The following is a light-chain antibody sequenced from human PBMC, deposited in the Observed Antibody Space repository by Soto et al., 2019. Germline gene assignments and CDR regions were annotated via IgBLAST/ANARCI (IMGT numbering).Light chain of an antibody. V-gene: IGKV1-39*01. CDR2: VAS. CDR3: QQTYSIPPLT. J-gene: IGKJ4*01. CDR1: QSVTTY. Sequence: DFQLTQSPSSLSASVGDRVTITCRSSQSVTTYLNWYQQKPGKAPKLLIYVASVLQTGVPSRFSGSGSGTNSSLTINGLQPEDFATYFCQQTYSIPPLTFGGGTRVEIK.